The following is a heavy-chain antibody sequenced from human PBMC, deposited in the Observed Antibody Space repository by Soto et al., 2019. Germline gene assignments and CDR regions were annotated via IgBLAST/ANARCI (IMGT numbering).Heavy chain of an antibody. CDR1: GYSFTSYW. V-gene: IGHV5-10-1*01. J-gene: IGHJ6*02. Sequence: PGESLKISCKGSGYSFTSYWISWVRQMPGKGLEWMGRIDPSDSYTNYSPSFQGHVTISADKSISSAYLRWSGLKASDTAMYYCARRRNYQLNYYGMDVWGQGTTVTVSS. CDR2: IDPSDSYT. CDR3: ARRRNYQLNYYGMDV. D-gene: IGHD3-16*02.